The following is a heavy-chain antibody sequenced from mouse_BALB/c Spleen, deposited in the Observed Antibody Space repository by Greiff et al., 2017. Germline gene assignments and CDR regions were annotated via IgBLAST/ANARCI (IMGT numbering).Heavy chain of an antibody. CDR1: GFSLTSYG. D-gene: IGHD1-2*01. CDR3: ARDGGYYGTFAY. J-gene: IGHJ3*01. V-gene: IGHV2-9*02. CDR2: IWAGGST. Sequence: VKLVESGPGLVAPSQSLSITCTVSGFSLTSYGVHWVRQPPGKGLEWLGVIWAGGSTNYNSALMSRLSISKDNSKSQVFLKMNSLQTDDTAMYYCARDGGYYGTFAYWGQGTLVTVSA.